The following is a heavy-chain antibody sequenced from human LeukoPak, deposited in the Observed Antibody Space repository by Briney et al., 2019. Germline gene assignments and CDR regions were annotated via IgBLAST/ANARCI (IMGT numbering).Heavy chain of an antibody. Sequence: SETLSLTCTVSGGSISTYYWSWIRQPPGKGLEWIGYIYYTGSANYNPSLKSRVTISVDTSRNQFSLKLTSVTAADTAVYYCARDASTWRGYYFDSWGQGTLVTVSS. CDR2: IYYTGSA. CDR3: ARDASTWRGYYFDS. CDR1: GGSISTYY. D-gene: IGHD2-2*01. V-gene: IGHV4-59*12. J-gene: IGHJ4*02.